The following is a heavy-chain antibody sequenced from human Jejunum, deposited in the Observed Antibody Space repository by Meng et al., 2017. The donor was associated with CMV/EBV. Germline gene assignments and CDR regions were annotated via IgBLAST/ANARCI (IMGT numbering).Heavy chain of an antibody. CDR3: ARECVGEAYDCQWNYWFDP. J-gene: IGHJ5*02. Sequence: GLRLAMSSDSLSLPCRCSGGPISGYYWSWVRQPAGKRLEWIGRFHPGGTTNYNPSLENRITVSVDSSKNQFFLKLTSVTAADTAIYYCARECVGEAYDCQWNYWFDPWGRGTLVTVSS. V-gene: IGHV4-4*07. D-gene: IGHD3-16*01. CDR1: GGPISGYY. CDR2: FHPGGTT.